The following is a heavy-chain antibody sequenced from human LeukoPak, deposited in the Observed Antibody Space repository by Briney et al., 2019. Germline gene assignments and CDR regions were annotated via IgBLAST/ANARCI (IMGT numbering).Heavy chain of an antibody. CDR1: GYTFTSYY. D-gene: IGHD3-3*01. Sequence: GASVKVSCKASGYTFTSYYMHWVRQAPGQGLEWMGGIIPIFGTANYAQKFQGRVTITADESTSTAYMELSSLRSEDTAVYYCARAHDFWSGYFDAFDIWGQGTMVTVSS. CDR2: IIPIFGTA. CDR3: ARAHDFWSGYFDAFDI. V-gene: IGHV1-69*13. J-gene: IGHJ3*02.